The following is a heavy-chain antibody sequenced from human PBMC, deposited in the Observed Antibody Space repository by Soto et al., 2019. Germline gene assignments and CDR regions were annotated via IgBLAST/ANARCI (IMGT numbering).Heavy chain of an antibody. CDR2: IYSGGST. CDR1: GFTFSSYG. D-gene: IGHD3-3*02. J-gene: IGHJ4*02. V-gene: IGHV3-53*01. CDR3: ARIRDDNFDY. Sequence: PGGSLRLSCAASGFTFSSYGMHWVRQAPGKGLEWVSVIYSGGSTYYADSVKGRFTISRDNSKNTLYLQMNSLRAEDTAVYYCARIRDDNFDYWGQGTLVTVSS.